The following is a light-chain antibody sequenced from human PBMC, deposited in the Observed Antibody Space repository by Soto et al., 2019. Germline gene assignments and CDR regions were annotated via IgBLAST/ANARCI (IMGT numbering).Light chain of an antibody. J-gene: IGLJ2*01. CDR3: QSYDSSLSGSNVV. CDR1: SSNIGAGYD. CDR2: GNS. Sequence: QSVLTQPPSWSGAPGQRVTISCTGSSSNIGAGYDVHWYQQLPGTAPKLLIYGNSNRTSRVPDRFSGSKSGTSASLAITGLQAEDEADYYCQSYDSSLSGSNVVFGGGTKVTVL. V-gene: IGLV1-40*01.